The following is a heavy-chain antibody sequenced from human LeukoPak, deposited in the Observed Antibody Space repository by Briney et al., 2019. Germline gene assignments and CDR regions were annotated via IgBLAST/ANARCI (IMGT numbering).Heavy chain of an antibody. V-gene: IGHV4-59*02. J-gene: IGHJ4*02. CDR1: GGSVDTSY. D-gene: IGHD5-24*01. Sequence: SETLSLTCSVSGGSVDTSYWSWIRQSPGKGLEWIGYVYFSGRTKYNPSFKSRLTMSLDKSKNQFSLSLKSMTAADTGVYYCAGGDGYNYAADYWGQGTLVIVSS. CDR2: VYFSGRT. CDR3: AGGDGYNYAADY.